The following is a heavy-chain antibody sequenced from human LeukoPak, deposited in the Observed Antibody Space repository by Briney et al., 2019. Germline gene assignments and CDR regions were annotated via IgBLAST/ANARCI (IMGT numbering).Heavy chain of an antibody. D-gene: IGHD1-26*01. CDR1: GYTFTGYY. V-gene: IGHV1-2*02. CDR3: ARGHGGAMKDPELKS. J-gene: IGHJ5*02. Sequence: ASVKVSCKASGYTFTGYYMHWVRQAPGQGLEWMGWINPNSGGTNYAQKFQGRVTMTRDTSISTTYMELSRLRSEDTAVYYCARGHGGAMKDPELKSWGQGTLVTVSS. CDR2: INPNSGGT.